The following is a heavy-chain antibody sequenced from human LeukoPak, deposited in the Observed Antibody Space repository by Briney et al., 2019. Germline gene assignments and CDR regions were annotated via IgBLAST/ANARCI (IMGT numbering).Heavy chain of an antibody. Sequence: PGGSLRLSCVASGFTFSDNWMSWVRQAPGKGLEWVANIKQDGSQKYYVDSVKGRFTISRDNAKSSLYLQMNSLRAEDTAVYYCARDTGWYQSRTQYFNLWGQGILLTVSS. V-gene: IGHV3-7*01. CDR1: GFTFSDNW. D-gene: IGHD6-19*01. CDR2: IKQDGSQK. J-gene: IGHJ1*01. CDR3: ARDTGWYQSRTQYFNL.